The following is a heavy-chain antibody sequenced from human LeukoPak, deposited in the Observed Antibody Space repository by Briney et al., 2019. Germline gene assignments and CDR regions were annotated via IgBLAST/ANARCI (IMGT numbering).Heavy chain of an antibody. V-gene: IGHV3-23*01. CDR3: AKDPISDLTIFGVVIISYYFDY. J-gene: IGHJ4*02. D-gene: IGHD3-3*01. CDR1: GFTFSSYA. Sequence: GGSLRLSCAASGFTFSSYAMSWVRQAPGKGLEWASAIGGSGGSTYYADSVKGRFTISRDNSKNTLYLQMNSLRAEDTAVYYCAKDPISDLTIFGVVIISYYFDYWGQGTLVTVSS. CDR2: IGGSGGST.